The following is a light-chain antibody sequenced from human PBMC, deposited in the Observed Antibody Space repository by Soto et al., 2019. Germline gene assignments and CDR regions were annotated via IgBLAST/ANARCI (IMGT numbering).Light chain of an antibody. J-gene: IGLJ1*01. CDR2: RNN. CDR3: ATWDDSLNVFYV. Sequence: QSVLTRPPSASGTPGQGVTISCSGSTSNIGSNYVYWYQQLPGTAPKLLIYRNNQRPSGVPDRFSGSKSGTSASLAISGLRSNDEADYFCATWDDSLNVFYVFGTGTKVTVL. CDR1: TSNIGSNY. V-gene: IGLV1-47*01.